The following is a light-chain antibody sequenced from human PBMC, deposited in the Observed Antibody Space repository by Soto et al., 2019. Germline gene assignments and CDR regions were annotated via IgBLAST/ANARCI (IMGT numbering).Light chain of an antibody. V-gene: IGLV1-44*01. CDR3: AAWDDSLNGYV. Sequence: QSVLTQPPSASGTPGQRVTISCSGSSSNIGSNTVNWFQQLPGTAPKLLIYCNNQWPSGVPDRFSGSKSGTSASLAISGLQSEDEAYYYCAAWDDSLNGYVFGTGTKLTVL. CDR2: CNN. CDR1: SSNIGSNT. J-gene: IGLJ1*01.